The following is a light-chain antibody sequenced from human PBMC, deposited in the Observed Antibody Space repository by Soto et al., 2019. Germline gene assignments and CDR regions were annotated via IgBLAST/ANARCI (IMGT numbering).Light chain of an antibody. CDR2: AAF. Sequence: DIQMTQSPSSLSASVGDRVAITCRASQNILSYLNWYQQKPGNAPKLLIFAAFNLQGGVPSRFSGSGSGTDFTLTISSLQPEDFATYYCQQSFTTPRTFGLGTKVDIK. V-gene: IGKV1-39*01. J-gene: IGKJ1*01. CDR3: QQSFTTPRT. CDR1: QNILSY.